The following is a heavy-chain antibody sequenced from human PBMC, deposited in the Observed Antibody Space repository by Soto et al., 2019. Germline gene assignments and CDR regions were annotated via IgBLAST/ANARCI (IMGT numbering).Heavy chain of an antibody. CDR2: MNPNSGNT. J-gene: IGHJ5*02. CDR1: GYTFTSYD. D-gene: IGHD2-2*01. Sequence: QVQLVQSGAEVKKPGASVKVSCKASGYTFTSYDINWVRQATGQGLEYLGWMNPNSGNTDYVQQFQGRVTMTWDTSITTTSMELRGLRSEYTAVYFWALGIKYRAYARSVDPWGQGTLVTVSS. V-gene: IGHV1-8*01. CDR3: ALGIKYRAYARSVDP.